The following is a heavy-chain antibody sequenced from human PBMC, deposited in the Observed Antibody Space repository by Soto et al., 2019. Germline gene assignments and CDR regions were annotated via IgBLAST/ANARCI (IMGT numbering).Heavy chain of an antibody. V-gene: IGHV1-69*01. CDR1: GGTFSSYA. J-gene: IGHJ4*02. CDR3: ASGYAFWSGSPTKPIDY. CDR2: IIPIFGTG. Sequence: QVQLVQSGAEVKKPGSSVKVSCKASGGTFSSYAISWVRQAPGQGLEWMGGIIPIFGTGNYAQKFQGRVTITADESTKTAYIELSSLRSEDTAVYYCASGYAFWSGSPTKPIDYWGQGTLVTVSS. D-gene: IGHD3-3*01.